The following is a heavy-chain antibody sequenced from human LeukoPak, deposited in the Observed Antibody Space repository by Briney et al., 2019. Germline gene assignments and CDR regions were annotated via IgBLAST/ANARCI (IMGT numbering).Heavy chain of an antibody. Sequence: PGGSLRLSCAASGFTFSNYWVHWVRQAPGKGLVWVSRINNDGSDTIYADSVKGRFTMSRDNAKNTLYLQMNSLRAEDMAVYYCARDGPYASPLDYWGQGTLVTVSS. CDR3: ARDGPYASPLDY. J-gene: IGHJ4*02. CDR2: INNDGSDT. V-gene: IGHV3-74*01. CDR1: GFTFSNYW. D-gene: IGHD2-8*01.